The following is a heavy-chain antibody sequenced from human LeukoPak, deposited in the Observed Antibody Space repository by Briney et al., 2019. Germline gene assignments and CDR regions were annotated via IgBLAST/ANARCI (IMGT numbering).Heavy chain of an antibody. D-gene: IGHD2-2*01. J-gene: IGHJ6*03. CDR3: ARESPYESYQLLWPDYYYYMDV. V-gene: IGHV1-69*13. Sequence: HGASVKVSCKASGGTFSSYAISWVRQAPGQGLEWMGGIIPIFGTANYAQKFQGRVTITADESTSTAYMELSSLRSEDTAVYYCARESPYESYQLLWPDYYYYMDVWGKGTTVTVSS. CDR1: GGTFSSYA. CDR2: IIPIFGTA.